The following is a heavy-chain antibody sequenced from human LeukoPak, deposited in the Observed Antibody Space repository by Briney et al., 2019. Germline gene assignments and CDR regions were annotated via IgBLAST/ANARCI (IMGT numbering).Heavy chain of an antibody. J-gene: IGHJ6*02. D-gene: IGHD6-19*01. CDR1: GLTFSSSW. V-gene: IGHV3-48*01. CDR2: ISSSSGTI. CDR3: TRDWAGMDYYYGMDV. Sequence: GGSLRLSCAVSGLTFSSSWMDWVRQVPGKGLEWISYISSSSGTIQYATSVKGRFTISRDNAKNSLFLQMNSLRAEDTAVYYCTRDWAGMDYYYGMDVWGQGTTVTVSS.